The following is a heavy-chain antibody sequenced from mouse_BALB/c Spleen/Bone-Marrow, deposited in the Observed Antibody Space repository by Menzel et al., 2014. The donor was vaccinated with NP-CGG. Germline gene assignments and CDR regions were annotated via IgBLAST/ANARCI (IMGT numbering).Heavy chain of an antibody. D-gene: IGHD1-1*01. Sequence: EVHLVESGGGLVQPGGSLKLSCADSGFTFSSYTMSWVRQTPEKRLEWVAYISNGGGSTYYPDTVKGRFTISRDNAKNTLYLQMSSLKSEDTAMYYCARHGYYGSRAMDYWGQGTSVTVSS. CDR1: GFTFSSYT. J-gene: IGHJ4*01. CDR3: ARHGYYGSRAMDY. CDR2: ISNGGGST. V-gene: IGHV5-12-2*01.